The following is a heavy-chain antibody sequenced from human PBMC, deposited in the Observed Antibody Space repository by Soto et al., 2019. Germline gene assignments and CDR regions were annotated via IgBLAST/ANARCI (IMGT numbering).Heavy chain of an antibody. J-gene: IGHJ4*02. D-gene: IGHD3-3*01. V-gene: IGHV3-23*01. CDR2: ISGSGGST. CDR1: GFTFSSYA. CDR3: AKDRTIFGVLPTYYFDY. Sequence: PGGSLRLSCAASGFTFSSYAMSWVRQAPGKGLEWVSAISGSGGSTYYADSVKGRFTISRDNSKNTLYLQMNSLRAEDTAVYYCAKDRTIFGVLPTYYFDYWGQGTLVTVSS.